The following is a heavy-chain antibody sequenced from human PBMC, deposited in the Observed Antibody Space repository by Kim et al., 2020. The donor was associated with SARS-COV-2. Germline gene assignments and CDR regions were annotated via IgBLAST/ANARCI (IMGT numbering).Heavy chain of an antibody. CDR3: ARLPHDSSGYVDS. Sequence: SETLSLTCTVSGGSISSSCNYWGWIRQPPGKGLEWIGSVYHSGSTYDSPSLKSRVTVSVDTSKNEFSLKVTSVTAADTAVYFCARLPHDSSGYVDSWGQGTLVTVSS. CDR2: VYHSGST. V-gene: IGHV4-39*01. CDR1: GGSISSSCNY. D-gene: IGHD3-22*01. J-gene: IGHJ1*01.